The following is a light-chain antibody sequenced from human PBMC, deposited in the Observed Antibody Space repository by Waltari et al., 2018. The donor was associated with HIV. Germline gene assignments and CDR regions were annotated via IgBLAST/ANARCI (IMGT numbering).Light chain of an antibody. J-gene: IGKJ1*01. CDR1: QTISNTY. CDR3: QQYIGSPRT. V-gene: IGKV3-20*01. CDR2: GAS. Sequence: IALTQSPGTLSLSPGERATLSCRASQTISNTYLAWYQQKPGQAPRLLIYGASSRATGIPDRFSGSGSGTDFTLTISSLEPEDCAVYYCQQYIGSPRTFGQGTKVELK.